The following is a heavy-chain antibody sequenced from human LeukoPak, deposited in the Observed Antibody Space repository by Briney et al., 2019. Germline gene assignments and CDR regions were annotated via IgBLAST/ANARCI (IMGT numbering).Heavy chain of an antibody. CDR2: ITGGTTYT. V-gene: IGHV3-23*01. J-gene: IGHJ6*03. CDR1: GFTFSDYA. D-gene: IGHD3-10*01. CDR3: AKGPLSSSNYYMDV. Sequence: GGSLRLSCAASGFTFSDYAVTWVRQAPGKGLEWVSSITGGTTYTYYADSMKGRFTISRDNSKNTLYLQISSLRAEDTAVYYCAKGPLSSSNYYMDVWGKGTTVTVSS.